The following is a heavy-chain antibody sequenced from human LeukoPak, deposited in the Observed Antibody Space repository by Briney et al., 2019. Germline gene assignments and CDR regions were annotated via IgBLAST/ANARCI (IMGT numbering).Heavy chain of an antibody. CDR3: ATDRGSYYLDY. CDR2: FDPEDGET. CDR1: GGTFSSYA. V-gene: IGHV1-24*01. J-gene: IGHJ4*02. D-gene: IGHD1-26*01. Sequence: GASVKVSCKASGGTFSSYAISWVRQAPGKGLEWMGGFDPEDGETIYAQKFQGRVTMTEDTSTDTAYMELSSLRSEDTAVYYCATDRGSYYLDYWGQGTLVTVSS.